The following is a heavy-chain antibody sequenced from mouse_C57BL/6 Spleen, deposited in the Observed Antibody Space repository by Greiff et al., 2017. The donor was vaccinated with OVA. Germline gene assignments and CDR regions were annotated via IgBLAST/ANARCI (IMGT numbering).Heavy chain of an antibody. J-gene: IGHJ3*01. CDR1: GYTFTSYW. D-gene: IGHD2-3*01. V-gene: IGHV1-50*01. CDR2: IDPSDSYT. CDR3: ARSEDDGYFPFAY. Sequence: VQLQQPGAELVKPGASVKLSCKASGYTFTSYWMQWVKQRPGQGLEWIGEIDPSDSYTNYNQKFKGKATLTVDTSSSTAYMQLSSLTSEDSAVYYCARSEDDGYFPFAYWGQGTLVTVSA.